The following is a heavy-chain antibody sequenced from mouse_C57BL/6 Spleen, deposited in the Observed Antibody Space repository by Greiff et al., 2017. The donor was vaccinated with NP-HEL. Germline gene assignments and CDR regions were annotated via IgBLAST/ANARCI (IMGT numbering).Heavy chain of an antibody. CDR2: VYPYNGGT. J-gene: IGHJ2*01. CDR3: TICLYYYRSYDY. Sequence: EVQLQQSGPVLVKPGPSVKISCKASGFTFTAYYMHWVKQSHGKSLEWIGLVYPYNGGTSYNQKFKGKATLTVDTSSSTAYMELNSLTSEASAVSYCTICLYYYRSYDYWGQGTTLTVSS. D-gene: IGHD2-14*01. V-gene: IGHV1-36*01. CDR1: GFTFTAYY.